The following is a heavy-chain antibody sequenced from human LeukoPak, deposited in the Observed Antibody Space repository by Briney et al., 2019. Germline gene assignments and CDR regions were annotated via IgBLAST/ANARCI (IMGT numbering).Heavy chain of an antibody. CDR3: ASLRRDLGAVAGGYFDY. Sequence: PGGSLRLSCAASGFTVSSNYMSWVRQAPGKGLEWVSVIYSGGSTYYADSVKGRFTISRDNSKNTLYLQMNSLRAEDTAVYYCASLRRDLGAVAGGYFDYWGQGTLVTVSS. CDR1: GFTVSSNY. CDR2: IYSGGST. J-gene: IGHJ4*02. V-gene: IGHV3-53*01. D-gene: IGHD6-19*01.